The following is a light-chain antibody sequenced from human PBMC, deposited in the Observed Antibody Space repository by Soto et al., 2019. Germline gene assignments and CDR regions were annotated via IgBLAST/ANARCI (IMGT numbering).Light chain of an antibody. Sequence: QSVLTQPASVSGSPGQSITISCTGTSSDVGGYNYVSWYQQHPGKAPKLMIYDVSNRPSGVSNRFSGSKSGNTASLTISGLQAEDEADYYCSSYTSSSTVVFGGGPMVTVL. V-gene: IGLV2-14*01. CDR1: SSDVGGYNY. J-gene: IGLJ2*01. CDR3: SSYTSSSTVV. CDR2: DVS.